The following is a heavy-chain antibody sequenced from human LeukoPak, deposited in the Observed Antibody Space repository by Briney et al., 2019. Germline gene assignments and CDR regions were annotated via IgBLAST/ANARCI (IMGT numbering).Heavy chain of an antibody. CDR1: GDSISSSSYY. D-gene: IGHD2-21*02. J-gene: IGHJ4*02. Sequence: SETLSLTCTVSGDSISSSSYYWGWIRQPPGKGLEWIGGIHYSGSTYYNPSLKSRVTISVDTSKNQFSLKLSSVTAADTAVYYCARGSGQHIVVVTAHRHFDYWGQGTLVTVSS. CDR3: ARGSGQHIVVVTAHRHFDY. CDR2: IHYSGST. V-gene: IGHV4-39*07.